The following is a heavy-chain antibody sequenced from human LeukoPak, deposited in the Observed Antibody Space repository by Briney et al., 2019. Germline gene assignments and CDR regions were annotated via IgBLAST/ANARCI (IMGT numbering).Heavy chain of an antibody. CDR1: GDSFTDYY. D-gene: IGHD4-11*01. CDR3: ARDGLQQFGLHYFDY. CDR2: VFNSRIT. Sequence: PSETLSLTCTVSGDSFTDYYWSWIRQPPGKGLEWIGYVFNSRITAYTPSLKSRVTILVDTFMNQFSLKLTSVTAADTAVYYCARDGLQQFGLHYFDYWGQGALVTVSS. J-gene: IGHJ4*02. V-gene: IGHV4-59*01.